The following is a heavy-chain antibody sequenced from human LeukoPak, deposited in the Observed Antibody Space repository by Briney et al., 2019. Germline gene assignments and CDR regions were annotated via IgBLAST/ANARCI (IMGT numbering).Heavy chain of an antibody. CDR3: ARGDLWLGH. D-gene: IGHD3-10*01. CDR2: IKSDGSEE. V-gene: IGHV3-7*01. Sequence: GGSLRLSCATSGFISSSYWMCWVRQAPGNGLEWVANIKSDGSEEHYGDSVKGRFTISRDNAKNSLYLQMNSLRVEDTAVYYCARGDLWLGHWGQGSLVTVSS. J-gene: IGHJ4*02. CDR1: GFISSSYW.